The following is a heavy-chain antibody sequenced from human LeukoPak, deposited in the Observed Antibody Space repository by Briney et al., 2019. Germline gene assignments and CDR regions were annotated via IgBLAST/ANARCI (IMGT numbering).Heavy chain of an antibody. Sequence: GGSLRLSCAGSGFTLSNYGMHWVRQAPGKGLEWVAVISYDGSNKYYADSVKGRFTISRDNSKNTLYLQMNSLRAEDTAVYYCARSDSVVAPSYGMDVWGQGTTVTVSS. J-gene: IGHJ6*02. CDR3: ARSDSVVAPSYGMDV. D-gene: IGHD2-2*01. V-gene: IGHV3-30*03. CDR1: GFTLSNYG. CDR2: ISYDGSNK.